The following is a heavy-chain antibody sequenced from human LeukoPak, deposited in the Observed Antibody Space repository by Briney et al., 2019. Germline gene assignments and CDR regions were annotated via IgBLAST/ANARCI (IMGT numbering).Heavy chain of an antibody. D-gene: IGHD2-2*01. J-gene: IGHJ5*02. CDR1: GFTFSNYA. Sequence: GGSLRLSCAASGFTFSNYAMYWVRQAPGKGLEWVTFISYDGSNKCYADSVKGRFTISRDNSKNTLYLQMNSLRAEDTAVYYCASSPGIVVVPAAAPGGVDPWGQGTLVTVSS. V-gene: IGHV3-30-3*01. CDR3: ASSPGIVVVPAAAPGGVDP. CDR2: ISYDGSNK.